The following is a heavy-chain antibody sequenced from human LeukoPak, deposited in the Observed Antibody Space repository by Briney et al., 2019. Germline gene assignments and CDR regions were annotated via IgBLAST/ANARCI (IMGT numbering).Heavy chain of an antibody. CDR3: ARDTPGGYLWELRNDI. J-gene: IGHJ3*02. D-gene: IGHD1-26*01. V-gene: IGHV4-30-2*01. CDR2: IYHSGST. Sequence: SETLSLTCIVSGGSISSGGYYWSWIRQPPGKGLEWIGYIYHSGSTYYNPSLKSRVTISVDRSKNQFSLKLSSVTAADTAVYYCARDTPGGYLWELRNDIWGQGTMVIVSS. CDR1: GGSISSGGYY.